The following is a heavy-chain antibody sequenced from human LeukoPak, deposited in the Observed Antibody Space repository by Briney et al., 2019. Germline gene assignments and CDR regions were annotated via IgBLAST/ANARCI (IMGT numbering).Heavy chain of an antibody. CDR3: ARGGTLGATRGLDY. CDR2: MNPNSGNT. D-gene: IGHD1-26*01. J-gene: IGHJ4*02. CDR1: GYTFTSYD. Sequence: ASVKVSCKASGYTFTSYDINWVRQATGQGLEWMGWMNPNSGNTGYAQKFQGRVTITRNTSISTAYMELSSLRSEDTAVYYCARGGTLGATRGLDYWGQGTLVTVSS. V-gene: IGHV1-8*03.